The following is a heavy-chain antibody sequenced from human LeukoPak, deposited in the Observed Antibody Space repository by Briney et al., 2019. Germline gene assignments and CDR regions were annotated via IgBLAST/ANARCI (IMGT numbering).Heavy chain of an antibody. CDR1: GYTFIAYY. Sequence: ASVKVSFKASGYTFIAYYMHWVRQAPGQGLEWMGWINPNSGGSNYAQKFQGRVTMTRDTSISTVYMELSRLKSDDTAVYYCARDWTLDYWGQGTLVTVSS. V-gene: IGHV1-2*02. J-gene: IGHJ4*02. CDR2: INPNSGGS. D-gene: IGHD3/OR15-3a*01. CDR3: ARDWTLDY.